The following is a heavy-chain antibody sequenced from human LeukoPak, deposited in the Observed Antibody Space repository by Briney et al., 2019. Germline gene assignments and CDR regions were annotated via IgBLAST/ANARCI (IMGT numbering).Heavy chain of an antibody. CDR3: ARGPTGDRYFDL. D-gene: IGHD7-27*01. CDR2: MNPNSGST. CDR1: GYTFTSYD. V-gene: IGHV1-8*03. J-gene: IGHJ2*01. Sequence: ASVKVSCKASGYTFTSYDINWVRQATGQGLEWMGWMNPNSGSTGYAQKFQGRVTITRNTSISTAYMELSSLRSEDTAVYYCARGPTGDRYFDLWGRGTLVTVSS.